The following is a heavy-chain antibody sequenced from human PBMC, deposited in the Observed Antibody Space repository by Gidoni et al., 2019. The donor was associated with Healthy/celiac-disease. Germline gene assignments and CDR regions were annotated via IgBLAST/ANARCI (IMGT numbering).Heavy chain of an antibody. CDR2: INSDGSST. Sequence: EVQLVESGGGLVQPGGSLRLSCAASGFHFSSYWMHWVRQAPGKGLVWVSRINSDGSSTSYADSVKGRFTISRDNAKNTLYLQMNSLRAEDTAVYYCASGEMATIVSPSFFDYWGQGTLVTVSS. D-gene: IGHD5-12*01. V-gene: IGHV3-74*01. CDR1: GFHFSSYW. CDR3: ASGEMATIVSPSFFDY. J-gene: IGHJ4*02.